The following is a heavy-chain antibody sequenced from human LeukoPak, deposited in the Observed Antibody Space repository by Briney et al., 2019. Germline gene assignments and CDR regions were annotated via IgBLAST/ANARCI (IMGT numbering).Heavy chain of an antibody. CDR3: ARDSYDSSGYFEYFQH. J-gene: IGHJ1*01. Sequence: SQTLSHTCTVSGGSISSGGYYWSWIRQHPGKGLEWIGYIYYSGSTYYNPSLKSRVTISVDTSKNQFSLKLSSVTAADTAVYYCARDSYDSSGYFEYFQHWGQGTLVTVSS. V-gene: IGHV4-31*03. CDR1: GGSISSGGYY. CDR2: IYYSGST. D-gene: IGHD3-22*01.